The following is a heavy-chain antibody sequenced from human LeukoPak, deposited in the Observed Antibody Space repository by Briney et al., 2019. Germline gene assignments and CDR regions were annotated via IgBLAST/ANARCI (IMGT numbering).Heavy chain of an antibody. D-gene: IGHD5-12*01. J-gene: IGHJ4*02. CDR3: AKYLSGYGTRY. V-gene: IGHV3-21*04. Sequence: GGSLRLSCAASGFTFSSYSMNWVRQAPGKGLEWVSSISSSSSYIYYADSVKGRFTISRDSSKNTLYLQMNSLRAEDTAVYYCAKYLSGYGTRYWGQGTLVTVSS. CDR1: GFTFSSYS. CDR2: ISSSSSYI.